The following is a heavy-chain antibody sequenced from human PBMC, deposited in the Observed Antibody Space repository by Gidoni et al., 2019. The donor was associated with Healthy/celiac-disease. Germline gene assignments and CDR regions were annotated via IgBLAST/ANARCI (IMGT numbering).Heavy chain of an antibody. J-gene: IGHJ3*02. V-gene: IGHV3-9*01. D-gene: IGHD5-12*01. CDR1: GSTFDAYA. CDR3: AKDTNLIVAAFAFDI. CDR2: ISWNSGSI. Sequence: EVQLVESGGGLVQPGRSLRLSCAASGSTFDAYAMHWVRQAPGKGLEWVSGISWNSGSIGYADSVKGRFTISRDNAKNSLYLQMNSLRAEDTALYYCAKDTNLIVAAFAFDIWGQGTMVTVSS.